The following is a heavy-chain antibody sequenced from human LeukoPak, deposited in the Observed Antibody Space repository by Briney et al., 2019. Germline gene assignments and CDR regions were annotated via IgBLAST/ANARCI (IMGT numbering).Heavy chain of an antibody. Sequence: PSETLSLTCTVSGGSISSSSYYWGWLRQPPGKGLEWVGTIYYSGRTYFNPSLKSRVSISVDTSKNQFSLILNSVTVADTAVYHCARHSSYSSGWFQDYWGQGTLVSVSS. D-gene: IGHD6-19*01. CDR3: ARHSSYSSGWFQDY. J-gene: IGHJ4*02. CDR1: GGSISSSSYY. V-gene: IGHV4-39*01. CDR2: IYYSGRT.